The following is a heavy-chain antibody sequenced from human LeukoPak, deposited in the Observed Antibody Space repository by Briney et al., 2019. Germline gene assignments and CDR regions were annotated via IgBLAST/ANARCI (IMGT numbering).Heavy chain of an antibody. CDR1: GFTFSSYA. J-gene: IGHJ4*02. V-gene: IGHV3-23*01. CDR2: ISGSGGST. D-gene: IGHD2-2*01. CDR3: AKGDFVVVPAAEDY. Sequence: PGGSLRLSCAASGFTFSSYAMSWVRQAPGGGLEWVSAISGSGGSTYYADSVKGRFTISRDNSKNTLYLQMNSLRAEDTAVYYCAKGDFVVVPAAEDYWGQGTLVTVSS.